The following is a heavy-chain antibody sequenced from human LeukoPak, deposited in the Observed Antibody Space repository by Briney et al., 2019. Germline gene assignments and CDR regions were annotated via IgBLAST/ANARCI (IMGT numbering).Heavy chain of an antibody. CDR1: RFSFSNYA. CDR2: ISHDGINT. V-gene: IGHV3-30*03. CDR3: ATLPYYYDSSGSYYFDY. Sequence: GGSLRLSCAASRFSFSNYAMHWVRQDSGRGLEWLAVISHDGINTYYADSVKGRFTISRDNSKNTLYLQLNSLRVEDTAVYYCATLPYYYDSSGSYYFDYWGQGTLVTVSS. J-gene: IGHJ4*02. D-gene: IGHD3-22*01.